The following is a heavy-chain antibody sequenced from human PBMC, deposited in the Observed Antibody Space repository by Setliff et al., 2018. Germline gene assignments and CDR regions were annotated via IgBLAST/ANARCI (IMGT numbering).Heavy chain of an antibody. V-gene: IGHV3-7*03. CDR3: ARARTSNYDFWSGLNAFDI. J-gene: IGHJ3*02. Sequence: LRLSCAASGFTFKNYWMTWVRQAPGKGLEWVANIERDGSKRSYVDSVKGRFTTSRDNAKNSLYLEMNGLRAEDTAVYYCARARTSNYDFWSGLNAFDIWGQGTMVTVSS. CDR1: GFTFKNYW. CDR2: IERDGSKR. D-gene: IGHD3-3*01.